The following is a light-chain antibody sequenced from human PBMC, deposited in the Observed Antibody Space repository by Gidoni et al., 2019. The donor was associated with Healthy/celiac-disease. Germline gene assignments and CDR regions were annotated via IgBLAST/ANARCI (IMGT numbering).Light chain of an antibody. CDR3: QQSYSTPRT. J-gene: IGKJ2*01. Sequence: DIQITQSPSSLSASVGDRVTLTCRASQSISSYLNWYQQKPGKAPKLLIYAASSLQSGVPSRFSGSGSGTDCTLNISSMQPEDFATYYCQQSYSTPRTFXXXTKLEIK. CDR2: AAS. V-gene: IGKV1-39*01. CDR1: QSISSY.